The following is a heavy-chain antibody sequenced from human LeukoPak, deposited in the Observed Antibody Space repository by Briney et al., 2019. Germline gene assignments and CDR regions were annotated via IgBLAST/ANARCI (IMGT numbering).Heavy chain of an antibody. V-gene: IGHV1-2*02. CDR2: INPNSGGT. Sequence: ASVKVSCKASGYTFTGYYMHWVRQAPGQGLEWMGWINPNSGGTNYAQKFQGRVTMTRDTSISTAYMELSRLRSDDTAMYYCAKYPPPTYYYDSSGYYGTTNWFDPWGQGTLVTVSS. J-gene: IGHJ5*02. CDR3: AKYPPPTYYYDSSGYYGTTNWFDP. D-gene: IGHD3-22*01. CDR1: GYTFTGYY.